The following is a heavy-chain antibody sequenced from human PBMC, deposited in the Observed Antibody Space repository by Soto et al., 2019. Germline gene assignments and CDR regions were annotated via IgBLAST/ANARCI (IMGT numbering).Heavy chain of an antibody. Sequence: QLHLQESGSGLVKPSETLSLTCAVSGASISSGGFSWNWLRQPPGKGLEWLGYIYHSGSTYYNPSLQSRVTRSADTLRNQVSRRLTSATAADTAVYFCARGREEERDLVSFCVDPWGPGTLVTVSS. V-gene: IGHV4-30-2*01. CDR3: ARGREEERDLVSFCVDP. CDR1: GASISSGGFS. CDR2: IYHSGST. D-gene: IGHD3-16*01. J-gene: IGHJ5*02.